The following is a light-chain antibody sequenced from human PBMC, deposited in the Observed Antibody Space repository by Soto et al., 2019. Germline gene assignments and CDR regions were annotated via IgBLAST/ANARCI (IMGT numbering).Light chain of an antibody. J-gene: IGKJ2*01. CDR1: QSVSSN. Sequence: EIVMTQSPATLSVSPGERATLSCRASQSVSSNLAWYQQKPGQAPRLLIYGASTRATGIPARFSGSGSGTEFTLPISSLASEDFAGYYCQQYNNWPPYTFGQGTKLEIK. CDR3: QQYNNWPPYT. CDR2: GAS. V-gene: IGKV3-15*01.